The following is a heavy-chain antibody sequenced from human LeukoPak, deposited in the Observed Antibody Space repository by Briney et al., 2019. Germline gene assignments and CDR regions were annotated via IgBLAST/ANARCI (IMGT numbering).Heavy chain of an antibody. CDR1: GGSLSSSSYY. CDR2: MYYSGST. D-gene: IGHD3-22*01. J-gene: IGHJ4*02. V-gene: IGHV4-39*01. CDR3: ARHPSYYYDSSGYYQDY. Sequence: SETLSLTCTVSGGSLSSSSYYWGWIRQPPGKGLEWIASMYYSGSTYYNPSLKSRVTISVDTSKTQFSLKLSSVTAADTAVYYCARHPSYYYDSSGYYQDYWGQGTLVTVSS.